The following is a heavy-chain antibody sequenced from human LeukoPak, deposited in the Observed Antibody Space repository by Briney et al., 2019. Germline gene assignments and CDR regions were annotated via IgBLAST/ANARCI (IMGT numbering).Heavy chain of an antibody. CDR2: ISGSGGST. J-gene: IGHJ4*02. CDR1: GFTFSSYA. CDR3: AKDEDLRGSPTARFDY. Sequence: GGALRLSCAASGFTFSSYAMSWVRQAPGKGLEWVSAISGSGGSTYYADSVKGRFTISRDNSKNTLYLQMNSLRAEDTAVYYCAKDEDLRGSPTARFDYWGQGTLVTVSS. V-gene: IGHV3-23*01. D-gene: IGHD4-11*01.